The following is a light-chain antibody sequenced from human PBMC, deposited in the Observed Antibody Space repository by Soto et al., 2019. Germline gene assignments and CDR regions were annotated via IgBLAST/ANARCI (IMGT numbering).Light chain of an antibody. V-gene: IGKV3-15*01. CDR1: QSVSSN. J-gene: IGKJ1*01. CDR3: QQYNSYPLT. Sequence: EVVLTQSPGALSMSPGERATLSCRASQSVSSNLAWYQQKPGQAPRLLIYGASTRATGIPARFSGSGSGAEFTLTISSLQSEDFVVYYCQQYNSYPLTFGQGTKVDIK. CDR2: GAS.